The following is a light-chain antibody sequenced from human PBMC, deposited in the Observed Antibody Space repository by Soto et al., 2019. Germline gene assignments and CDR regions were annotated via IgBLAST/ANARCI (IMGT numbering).Light chain of an antibody. Sequence: DIQMTQSPSSLSASAGDKVTITCRASQGIRNNLAWYQQKPGKVPTLLIYAASTLQSGVPSRFSGSGSGTDFTLTISSLQPEDVATYYCQKYYSFPFTFGPGTKVEIK. CDR3: QKYYSFPFT. J-gene: IGKJ3*01. V-gene: IGKV1-27*01. CDR2: AAS. CDR1: QGIRNN.